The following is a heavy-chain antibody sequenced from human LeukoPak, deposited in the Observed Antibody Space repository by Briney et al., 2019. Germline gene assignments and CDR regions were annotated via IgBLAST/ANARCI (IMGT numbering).Heavy chain of an antibody. Sequence: PGGSLRLSCAASGFTFSSYSMNWVRQAPGKGLEWVSSISSSSSYIYYADSVKGRFTISRDNAKNSLYLQMNSLRAEDTAVYYCARGGSSWYYMDVWGKGTTVTVSS. CDR1: GFTFSSYS. J-gene: IGHJ6*03. CDR2: ISSSSSYI. V-gene: IGHV3-21*01. CDR3: ARGGSSWYYMDV. D-gene: IGHD6-13*01.